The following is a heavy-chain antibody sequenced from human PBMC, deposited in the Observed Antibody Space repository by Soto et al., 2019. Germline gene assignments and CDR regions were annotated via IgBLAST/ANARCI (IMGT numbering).Heavy chain of an antibody. Sequence: PGGSLRLSCSVSGFTFGNYAFNWFRQAPGKGLEWVGFIRSTPYGGKTEYAASVKGRFTISRDDSQNTLYLQMDSLKTEDTAVYYCSHGYYQYFNSWGPGTLVTVSS. V-gene: IGHV3-49*03. CDR2: IRSTPYGGKT. D-gene: IGHD5-18*01. CDR1: GFTFGNYA. J-gene: IGHJ4*02. CDR3: SHGYYQYFNS.